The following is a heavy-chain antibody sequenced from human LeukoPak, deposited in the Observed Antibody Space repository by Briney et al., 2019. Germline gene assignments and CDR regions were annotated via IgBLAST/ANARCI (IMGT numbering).Heavy chain of an antibody. Sequence: ASVKVSCKASGYTFTSYYMHWVRQAPGQGLEWMGIINPSGGSTSYAQEFQGRVTMTRDTSTSTVYMELSSLRSEDTAVYYCARVGEGYCSGGSCPFDYWGQGTLVTVSS. D-gene: IGHD2-15*01. CDR1: GYTFTSYY. CDR2: INPSGGST. CDR3: ARVGEGYCSGGSCPFDY. J-gene: IGHJ4*02. V-gene: IGHV1-46*01.